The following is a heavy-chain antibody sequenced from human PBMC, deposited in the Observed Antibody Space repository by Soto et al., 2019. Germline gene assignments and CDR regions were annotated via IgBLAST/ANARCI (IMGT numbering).Heavy chain of an antibody. D-gene: IGHD6-13*01. CDR3: ARVAAAGNKHDAFDI. V-gene: IGHV1-2*04. CDR1: GYTFTGYY. CDR2: INPNSGGT. J-gene: IGHJ3*02. Sequence: ASVKVSCNASGYTFTGYYMHWVRQAPGQGLEWMGWINPNSGGTNYAQKFQGWVTMTRDTSISTAYMELSRLRSDDTAVYYCARVAAAGNKHDAFDIWGQGTMVTVSS.